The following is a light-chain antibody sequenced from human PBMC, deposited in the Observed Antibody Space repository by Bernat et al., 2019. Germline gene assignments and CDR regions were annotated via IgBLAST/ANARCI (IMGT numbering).Light chain of an antibody. V-gene: IGKV1-39*01. CDR1: QSITNY. J-gene: IGKJ4*01. Sequence: DIQMTQSPSSLSASVGDRVIVSCRASQSITNYLNWYQHRPGKAPKLPIYAASILQSGVPSRFSGRGSGTDFTLTISSLQPEDFATYYCQQSYSIPRTFGGGTKVEI. CDR3: QQSYSIPRT. CDR2: AAS.